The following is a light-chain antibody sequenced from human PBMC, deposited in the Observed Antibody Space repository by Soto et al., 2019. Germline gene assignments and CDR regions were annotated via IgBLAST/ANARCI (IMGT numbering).Light chain of an antibody. Sequence: QSVLTQPPSVSAAPGQKVTLFCSGTSNIGNNYISWYQQLPGTAPKLLIYENNKRPSGIPDRFSGSKSGTSATLGITGLQTGDEAVYYCGSWDDSLNVGAFGGGTKLTV. CDR1: SNIGNNY. V-gene: IGLV1-51*01. CDR3: GSWDDSLNVGA. J-gene: IGLJ2*01. CDR2: ENN.